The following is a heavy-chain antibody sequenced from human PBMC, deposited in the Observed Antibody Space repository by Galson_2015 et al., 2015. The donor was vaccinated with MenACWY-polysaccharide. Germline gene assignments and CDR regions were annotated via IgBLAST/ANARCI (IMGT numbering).Heavy chain of an antibody. D-gene: IGHD6-19*01. V-gene: IGHV3-9*01. Sequence: SLRLSCAASGFTFDDYAMHWVRQAPGKGLEWVSGISWNSGSIGYADSVKGRFTISRDNAKNSLYLQMNSLRAEDTALYYCVTAGGAVAEFSGWGQGTLVTVSS. CDR3: VTAGGAVAEFSG. CDR2: ISWNSGSI. J-gene: IGHJ4*02. CDR1: GFTFDDYA.